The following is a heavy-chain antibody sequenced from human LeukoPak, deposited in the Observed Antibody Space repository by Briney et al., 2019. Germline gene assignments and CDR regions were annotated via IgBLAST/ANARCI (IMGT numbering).Heavy chain of an antibody. D-gene: IGHD4-17*01. V-gene: IGHV1-58*02. CDR3: AVVGGTTVTTVFAFDI. CDR1: GFTFTSSA. Sequence: ASVKVSCKASGFTFTSSAMQWVRQARGQRLEWIGWIVVGSGNTNYAQKFQERVTITRDMSTSTAYMELSSLRSEDTAVYYCAVVGGTTVTTVFAFDIWGQGTMVTVSS. CDR2: IVVGSGNT. J-gene: IGHJ3*02.